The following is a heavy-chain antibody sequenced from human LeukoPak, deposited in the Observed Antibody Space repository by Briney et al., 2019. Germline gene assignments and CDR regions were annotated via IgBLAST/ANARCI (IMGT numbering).Heavy chain of an antibody. CDR1: GFTFSTYG. D-gene: IGHD3-16*02. Sequence: GGSLRLSCAASGFTFSTYGMHWVRQAPGKGLEWVAFIRYDGTDKYYADSVKGRFTISRDNSKNTLYLQMNSLRAEDTAVYYCARDRYDYVWGSYQTGGDYWGQGTLVTVSS. CDR2: IRYDGTDK. V-gene: IGHV3-30*02. CDR3: ARDRYDYVWGSYQTGGDY. J-gene: IGHJ4*02.